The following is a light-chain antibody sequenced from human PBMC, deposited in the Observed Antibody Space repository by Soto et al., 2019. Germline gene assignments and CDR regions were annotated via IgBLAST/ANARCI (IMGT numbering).Light chain of an antibody. J-gene: IGKJ2*01. V-gene: IGKV3-20*01. Sequence: EIVLTQSPGTLSLSPGERATLSCRASQSVSSSYLAWYQQKPGQGPRLLIYGASSRATGIPDRFSGSGSGTDFILTISRLEPEDFAVYYCHLYGSSRGTYTFGQGTKLEIK. CDR2: GAS. CDR3: HLYGSSRGTYT. CDR1: QSVSSSY.